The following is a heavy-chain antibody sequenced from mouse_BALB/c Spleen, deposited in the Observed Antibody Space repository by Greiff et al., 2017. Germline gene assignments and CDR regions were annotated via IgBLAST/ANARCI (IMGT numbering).Heavy chain of an antibody. V-gene: IGHV2-9*02. CDR2: IWAGGST. Sequence: VQLQESGPGLVAPSQSLSITCTVSGFSFTSYWVQWVRPPPGKGLEWLGVIWAGGSTNYNSALMSRLSISKDNSKSQVFLKMNSLQTDDTAMYYCARDPYYGNYEGYAMDYWGQGTSVTVSS. CDR3: ARDPYYGNYEGYAMDY. D-gene: IGHD2-10*01. CDR1: GFSFTSYW. J-gene: IGHJ4*01.